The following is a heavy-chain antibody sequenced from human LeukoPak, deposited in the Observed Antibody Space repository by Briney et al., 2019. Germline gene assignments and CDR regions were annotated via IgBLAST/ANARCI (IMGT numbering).Heavy chain of an antibody. CDR1: GGSISSYY. CDR3: ARLKYHYDSSGYRAEYFQH. D-gene: IGHD3-22*01. CDR2: IYYSGST. Sequence: PSETLSLTCTVSGGSISSYYWSWLRQPPGKGLEWIGYIYYSGSTNYNPSLKSRVTISVYTSKNQFSLKLSSVTAADTAVYYCARLKYHYDSSGYRAEYFQHWGQGTLVTVSS. J-gene: IGHJ1*01. V-gene: IGHV4-59*01.